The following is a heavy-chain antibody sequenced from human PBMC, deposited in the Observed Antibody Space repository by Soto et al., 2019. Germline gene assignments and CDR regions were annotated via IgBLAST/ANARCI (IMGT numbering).Heavy chain of an antibody. V-gene: IGHV3-23*01. J-gene: IGHJ4*02. D-gene: IGHD6-13*01. CDR2: ISATGTTT. CDR3: ATYSSPFDY. CDR1: EFSFSSYA. Sequence: EVQLMESGGGLVQPGGSLRLSCAASEFSFSSYALNWVRQAPGKGLEWVSAISATGTTTYYADSVKGRFTISRGNSKRTLFLQMDSLSPEDTAVYYCATYSSPFDYWGQGTLVTVSS.